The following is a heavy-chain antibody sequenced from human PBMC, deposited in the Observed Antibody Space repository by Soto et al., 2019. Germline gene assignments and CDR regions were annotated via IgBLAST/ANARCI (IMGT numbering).Heavy chain of an antibody. J-gene: IGHJ4*02. CDR2: IWYDGSTK. CDR3: ATYGQHLMDS. CDR1: GFTLTTYG. Sequence: TGGSLRLSCAASGFTLTTYGIHWVRQVPGKGLDWVAVIWYDGSTKYYGDSVKGRFTISRDDSKHTVTLQMNGLRVEDTAVYYCATYGQHLMDSWGQGTLVTVSS. V-gene: IGHV3-33*01. D-gene: IGHD4-17*01.